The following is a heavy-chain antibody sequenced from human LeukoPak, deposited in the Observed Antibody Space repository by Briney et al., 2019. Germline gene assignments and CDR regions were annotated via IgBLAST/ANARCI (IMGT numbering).Heavy chain of an antibody. V-gene: IGHV3-23*01. Sequence: GGSLRLSCAASGFTFNNYAMSWVRQAPGKGLEWVSAISPGGSDSYYADSLRGRFTISRDNSKKTLSLQMSSLRAEDTAEYWCARDLSTTHRAFDIWGQGTMVTVS. D-gene: IGHD2/OR15-2a*01. CDR2: ISPGGSDS. CDR1: GFTFNNYA. CDR3: ARDLSTTHRAFDI. J-gene: IGHJ3*02.